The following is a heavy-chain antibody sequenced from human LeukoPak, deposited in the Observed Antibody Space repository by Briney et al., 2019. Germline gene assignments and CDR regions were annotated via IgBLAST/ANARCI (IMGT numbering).Heavy chain of an antibody. CDR3: ARDHFGSLDS. CDR1: GFSVTTDSYC. Sequence: SGTLSLTCTVSGFSVTTDSYCWGWIRQPPGKGLEWIGYDYCGGNTNYDPSLKRRVTISVDTSKNQFSLTLTSVTAADTAVYFCARDHFGSLDSWGQGILVTVSS. CDR2: DYCGGNT. D-gene: IGHD3-10*01. V-gene: IGHV4-61*01. J-gene: IGHJ4*02.